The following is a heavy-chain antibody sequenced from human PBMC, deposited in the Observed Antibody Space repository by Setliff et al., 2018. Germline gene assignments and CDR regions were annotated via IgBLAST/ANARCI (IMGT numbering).Heavy chain of an antibody. CDR1: GGTFSSYA. V-gene: IGHV1-18*01. CDR2: ISAYNGNT. D-gene: IGHD2-2*01. Sequence: ASVKVSCKASGGTFSSYAISWVRQAPGQGLEWMGWISAYNGNTNYAQELQGRVTMTTDTSTSTAYMELRSLRSDDTAVYYCARDPSLYCSSTSCSPHWFDPWGQGTLVTVSS. CDR3: ARDPSLYCSSTSCSPHWFDP. J-gene: IGHJ5*02.